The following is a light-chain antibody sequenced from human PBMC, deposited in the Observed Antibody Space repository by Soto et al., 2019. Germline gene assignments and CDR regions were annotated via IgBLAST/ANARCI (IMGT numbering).Light chain of an antibody. Sequence: QSVLTQPPSASGTPGQRVAISCSGSSSNIGSNSVNWFQQLPGTAPKLIIYSNNQRPSGVPDRISGSKSGTSASLAISGLQSEDEADYYCAAWDDSLNGAVFGGGTQRPSS. V-gene: IGLV1-44*01. CDR3: AAWDDSLNGAV. CDR2: SNN. J-gene: IGLJ7*01. CDR1: SSNIGSNS.